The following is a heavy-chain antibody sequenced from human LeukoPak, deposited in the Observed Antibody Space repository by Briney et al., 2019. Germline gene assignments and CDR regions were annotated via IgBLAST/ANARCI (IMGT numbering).Heavy chain of an antibody. CDR3: ARGFIAVAGKGNYYYMDV. CDR1: GYTFTSYG. V-gene: IGHV1-18*01. D-gene: IGHD6-19*01. J-gene: IGHJ6*03. Sequence: GASVKVSCKASGYTFTSYGISWVRQAPGQGLEWMGWISAYNGITNYAQKLQGRVTMTTDTSTSTAYMELRSLRSDDTAVYYCARGFIAVAGKGNYYYMDVWGKGTTVTVSS. CDR2: ISAYNGIT.